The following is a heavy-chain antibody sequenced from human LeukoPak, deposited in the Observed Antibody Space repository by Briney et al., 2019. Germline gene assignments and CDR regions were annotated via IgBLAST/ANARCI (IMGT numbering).Heavy chain of an antibody. J-gene: IGHJ4*02. V-gene: IGHV1-18*01. Sequence: ASVKVSCKASGYTFSTFGINWVRQAPGQGPEWMGWISVYTGDRKTKFAPNFLGRISLTADTSTSTAYMELSSLRSDDTAVYYCARGRDRGASTPFDYWGQGTLVTVSS. CDR3: ARGRDRGASTPFDY. D-gene: IGHD1-26*01. CDR2: ISVYTGDRKT. CDR1: GYTFSTFG.